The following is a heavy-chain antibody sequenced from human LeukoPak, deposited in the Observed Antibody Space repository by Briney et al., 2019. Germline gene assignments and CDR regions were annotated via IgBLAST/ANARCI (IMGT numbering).Heavy chain of an antibody. J-gene: IGHJ4*02. CDR1: GFTFDDYA. CDR3: ARPGSSSASFDY. CDR2: ISWNSGSI. Sequence: GRSLRLSCAASGFTFDDYAMHWVRQAPGKGLEWVSGISWNSGSIGYADSVKGRFTISRDNAKNSLYLQMNSLRAEDMALYYCARPGSSSASFDYWGQGTLVTVSS. D-gene: IGHD6-6*01. V-gene: IGHV3-9*03.